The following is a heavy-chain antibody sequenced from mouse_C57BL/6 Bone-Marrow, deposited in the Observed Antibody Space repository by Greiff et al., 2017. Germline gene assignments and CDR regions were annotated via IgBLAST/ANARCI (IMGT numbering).Heavy chain of an antibody. J-gene: IGHJ3*01. CDR1: GYTFTSYW. CDR2: IDPSDSYT. V-gene: IGHV1-50*01. D-gene: IGHD2-5*01. Sequence: VQLQQSGAELVKPGASVKLSCKASGYTFTSYWMQWVKQRPGQGLEWIGEIDPSDSYTNYNQKFKGKATLPVDTSSSTAYMQLRSLTSEDSAVYYCAVSLAYYSNSWFAYWGQGTLVTVSA. CDR3: AVSLAYYSNSWFAY.